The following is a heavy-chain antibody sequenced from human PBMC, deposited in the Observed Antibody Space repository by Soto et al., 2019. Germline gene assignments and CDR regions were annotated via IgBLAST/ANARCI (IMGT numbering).Heavy chain of an antibody. V-gene: IGHV1-69*02. CDR1: GGTFSSYT. CDR3: ARAAEDYYYYGMDV. Sequence: QVQLVHSGAEVKKPGSSVNVSCKASGGTFSSYTISWVRQAPGQGLEWMGRIIPILGIANYAQKFQGRVTITADKSTSTAYMELSSLRSEDTAGYYCARAAEDYYYYGMDVWGQGTTVTVSS. J-gene: IGHJ6*02. CDR2: IIPILGIA.